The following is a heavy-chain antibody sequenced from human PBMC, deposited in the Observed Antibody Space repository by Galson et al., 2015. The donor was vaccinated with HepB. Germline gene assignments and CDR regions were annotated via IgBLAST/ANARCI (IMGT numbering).Heavy chain of an antibody. CDR3: ATTQYYGSGLDY. D-gene: IGHD3-10*01. CDR1: GYTLTELS. J-gene: IGHJ4*02. CDR2: FDPEDGET. Sequence: SVKVSCKVSGYTLTELSMHWVRQAPGKGLEWMGGFDPEDGETIYAQKFQSRVTMTEDTSTDTAYMELSSLRSEDTAVYYCATTQYYGSGLDYWGQGTLVTVSS. V-gene: IGHV1-24*01.